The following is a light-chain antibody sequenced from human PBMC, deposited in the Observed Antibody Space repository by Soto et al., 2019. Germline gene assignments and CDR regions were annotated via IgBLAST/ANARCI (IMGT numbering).Light chain of an antibody. J-gene: IGLJ2*01. CDR3: SSYAGSSTAV. CDR1: SSDVGGYDY. V-gene: IGLV2-8*01. Sequence: QSALTQPPSASGSPGQSVTISCTGTSSDVGGYDYVSWYQQHPGKAPKLMIYDVTKRPSGVPDRFSGSKFGNTASLTVSGVQPDDEADYFCSSYAGSSTAVFGGGTKLTVL. CDR2: DVT.